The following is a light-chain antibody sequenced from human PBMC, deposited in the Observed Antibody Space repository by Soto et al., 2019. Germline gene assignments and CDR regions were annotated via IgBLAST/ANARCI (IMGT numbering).Light chain of an antibody. CDR3: QQYNAWPPAFT. J-gene: IGKJ3*01. V-gene: IGKV3-15*01. Sequence: EILMTQSPATLSVSPGERATLSCRASQSLSRNLAWYQQKPGQAPRLLIYGASTRASGIPARFSGSGSGTEFTLTISSLQSEDFALYYCQQYNAWPPAFTFGPGTKVDL. CDR2: GAS. CDR1: QSLSRN.